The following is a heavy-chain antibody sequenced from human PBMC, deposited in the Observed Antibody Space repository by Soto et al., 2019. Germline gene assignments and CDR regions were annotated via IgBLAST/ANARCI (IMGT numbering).Heavy chain of an antibody. Sequence: SEALSLTSTVSGGSISSYYWSWIRQPPGKGLECIGYIYYSGSTNYNPSLKSRVTISVDTSKNQFSLKLSSVTAADTAVYYCARTGQPLANALFYFDXSGQGTIDTVSX. D-gene: IGHD6-13*01. J-gene: IGHJ4*02. CDR1: GGSISSYY. CDR3: ARTGQPLANALFYFDX. V-gene: IGHV4-59*01. CDR2: IYYSGST.